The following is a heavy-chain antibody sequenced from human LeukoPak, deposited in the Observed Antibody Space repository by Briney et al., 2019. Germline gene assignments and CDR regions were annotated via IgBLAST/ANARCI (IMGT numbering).Heavy chain of an antibody. D-gene: IGHD3-3*01. J-gene: IGHJ6*03. CDR2: ISSSGSTI. Sequence: PGGSLRLSCAASGFTFSDYYMSWIRQAPGKGLEWVSYISSSGSTIYYADSVKGRFTISRDNAKNSLYLQMNSLRAEDTAVYYCARRYSAWLSPDYYYYMDVWGKGTTVTVSS. CDR1: GFTFSDYY. CDR3: ARRYSAWLSPDYYYYMDV. V-gene: IGHV3-11*04.